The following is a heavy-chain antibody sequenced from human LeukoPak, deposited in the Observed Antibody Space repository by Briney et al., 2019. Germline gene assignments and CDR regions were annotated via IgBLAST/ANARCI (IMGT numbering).Heavy chain of an antibody. Sequence: SQTLSLTCTVSGGSISTVVYYWNWIRQPPGKGLEWIGEINHSGSTNYNPSLKSRVTISVDTSKNQFSLKLSSVTAADTAVYYCARDRGGGSWFDPWGQGTLVTVSS. CDR1: GGSISTVVYY. V-gene: IGHV4-34*01. CDR2: INHSGST. CDR3: ARDRGGGSWFDP. D-gene: IGHD3-10*01. J-gene: IGHJ5*02.